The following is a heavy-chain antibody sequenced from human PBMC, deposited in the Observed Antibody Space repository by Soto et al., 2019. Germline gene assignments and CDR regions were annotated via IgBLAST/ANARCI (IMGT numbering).Heavy chain of an antibody. CDR1: GDTFTKYD. J-gene: IGHJ5*02. D-gene: IGHD3-16*01. CDR2: MNPDSGNT. V-gene: IGHV1-8*01. Sequence: ASVKVSCKASGDTFTKYDIHWVRQATGQGLEWMGWMNPDSGNTGQAKQFQGRVTMTRDTSISTAYMEMSSLRSEDTAVYYCARGRFRRTWFDPWGQGTLVTVSS. CDR3: ARGRFRRTWFDP.